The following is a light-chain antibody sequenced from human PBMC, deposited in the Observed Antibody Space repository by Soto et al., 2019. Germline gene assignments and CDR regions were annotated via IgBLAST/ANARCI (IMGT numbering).Light chain of an antibody. CDR2: GAS. CDR3: QHTFNSPPWT. V-gene: IGKV1-39*01. Sequence: DIHMTQSPSSLSASVGDTFTISCRASQNIDMYLNWYQQKPGKAPRVLISGASSLQSGVPSRFSGSGSGSDFTLTINSLQPEDFASYFCQHTFNSPPWTFGQGTKVDIK. CDR1: QNIDMY. J-gene: IGKJ1*01.